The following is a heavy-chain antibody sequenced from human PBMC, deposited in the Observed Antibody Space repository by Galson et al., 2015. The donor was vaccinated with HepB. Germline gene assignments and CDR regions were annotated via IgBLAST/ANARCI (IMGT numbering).Heavy chain of an antibody. D-gene: IGHD3-22*01. J-gene: IGHJ2*01. CDR2: IIPIFGTA. CDR1: GCTFSSYA. CDR3: ARADDYCGYYDSSGYCLWYFDL. V-gene: IGHV1-69*06. Sequence: SVKVSCKASGCTFSSYAISWVRQAPGQGLEWMGGIIPIFGTANYAQKFQGRVTITADKSTSTAYMELSSLRSEDTAVYYCARADDYCGYYDSSGYCLWYFDLWGRGTLVTVSS.